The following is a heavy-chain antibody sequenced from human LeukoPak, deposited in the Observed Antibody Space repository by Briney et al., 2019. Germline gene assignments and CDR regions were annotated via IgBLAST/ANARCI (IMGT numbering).Heavy chain of an antibody. CDR2: IFSNDEK. J-gene: IGHJ4*02. CDR3: ARIIHYSGSYYFDY. CDR1: GFSLSNARMG. D-gene: IGHD1-26*01. V-gene: IGHV2-26*01. Sequence: ESGPTLLNPPETLTLTCTVSGFSLSNARMGVSWIRQPPGKALEWLAHIFSNDEKSYSTSLKSRLTISKDTSKSQVVLTMTNMDPVDAATYYCARIIHYSGSYYFDYWGQGTLVTVSS.